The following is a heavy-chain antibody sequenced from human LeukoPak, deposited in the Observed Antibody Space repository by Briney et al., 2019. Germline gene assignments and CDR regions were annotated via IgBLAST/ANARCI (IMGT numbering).Heavy chain of an antibody. CDR1: GGSISSYY. D-gene: IGHD6-6*01. J-gene: IGHJ4*02. V-gene: IGHV4-59*01. CDR2: IYYSGST. CDR3: WAANRGQLAEEFDS. Sequence: SETLSLTCTVSGGSISSYYWSWIRQPPGKGLEWIGYIYYSGSTNYNPSLKSRVTISVDTSKNQFSLKLSSVTAAANAVYYCWAANRGQLAEEFDSWGQGTLDIVSS.